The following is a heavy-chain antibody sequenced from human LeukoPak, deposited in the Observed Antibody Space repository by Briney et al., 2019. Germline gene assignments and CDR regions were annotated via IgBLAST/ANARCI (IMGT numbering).Heavy chain of an antibody. CDR2: INHSGST. CDR3: ARGHRRTVTTHGMDV. CDR1: GFTFSNYW. Sequence: GSLRLSCAASGFTFSNYWMAWVRQPPGKGLEWIGEINHSGSTNYNPSLKSRVTISVDTSKNQFSLKLSSVTAADTAVYYCARGHRRTVTTHGMDVWGQGTTVTVSS. J-gene: IGHJ6*02. V-gene: IGHV4-34*01. D-gene: IGHD4-17*01.